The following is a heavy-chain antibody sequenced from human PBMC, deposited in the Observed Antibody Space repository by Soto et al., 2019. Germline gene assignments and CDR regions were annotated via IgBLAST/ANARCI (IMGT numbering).Heavy chain of an antibody. V-gene: IGHV3-23*01. D-gene: IGHD2-21*02. CDR3: AKGRASDCPGCTQDY. Sequence: PGGSLRLSCAASGFTFSGYGMSWVRQAPGKGLEWVSAVSGSGDSTYYADSVKGRFTISRDNSKNTLYLQMNSLRAEDTAVYYCAKGRASDCPGCTQDYWGQGTLVTVSS. J-gene: IGHJ4*02. CDR2: VSGSGDST. CDR1: GFTFSGYG.